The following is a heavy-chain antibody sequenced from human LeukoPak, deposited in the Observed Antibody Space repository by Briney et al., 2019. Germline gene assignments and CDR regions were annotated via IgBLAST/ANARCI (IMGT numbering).Heavy chain of an antibody. CDR3: ARRKWFGESDFDY. Sequence: SETLSLTCTVSGGSISSGDYYWSWIRQPPGKGLEWIGYIYYSGSTYYNPSLKSRVTVSVDTSKHQFSLKLSSVTAADTAVYYCARRKWFGESDFDYWGQGTLVTVSS. CDR1: GGSISSGDYY. D-gene: IGHD3-10*01. CDR2: IYYSGST. V-gene: IGHV4-30-4*08. J-gene: IGHJ4*02.